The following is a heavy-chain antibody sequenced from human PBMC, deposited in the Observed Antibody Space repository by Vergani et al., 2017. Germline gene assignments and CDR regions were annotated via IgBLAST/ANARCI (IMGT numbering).Heavy chain of an antibody. D-gene: IGHD3-10*01. Sequence: QVQLQESGPGLVKPSETLSLTCTVSGGSISSYYWSWIRQPPGPGLEWIGYIYYSGSTNYNPSLKSRVPISVYTSTNQFSLKLSSVTAADTAVYYCARGRFGELKPRYFDLWGRGTLVTVSS. CDR1: GGSISSYY. V-gene: IGHV4-59*01. CDR3: ARGRFGELKPRYFDL. CDR2: IYYSGST. J-gene: IGHJ2*01.